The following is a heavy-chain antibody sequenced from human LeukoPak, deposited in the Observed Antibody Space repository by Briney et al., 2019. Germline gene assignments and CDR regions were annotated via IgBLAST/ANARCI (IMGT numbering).Heavy chain of an antibody. V-gene: IGHV1-3*01. Sequence: PGASVKVSCTASGYTFTSYAMHWVRQAPGQRLEWMGWINAGNGNTKYSQKFQGRVTITRDTSASTAYMELSSLRSEDTAVYYCARDSPQDYDFWSGYPSHYYYGMDVWGQGTTVTVSS. CDR2: INAGNGNT. CDR1: GYTFTSYA. J-gene: IGHJ6*02. D-gene: IGHD3-3*01. CDR3: ARDSPQDYDFWSGYPSHYYYGMDV.